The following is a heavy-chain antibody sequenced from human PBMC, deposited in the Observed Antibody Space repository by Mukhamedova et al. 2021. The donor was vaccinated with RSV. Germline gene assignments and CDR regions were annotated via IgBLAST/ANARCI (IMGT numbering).Heavy chain of an antibody. D-gene: IGHD3-22*01. V-gene: IGHV3-53*05. Sequence: VRQAPGKGLEWVSVIFSGGSTQYVDSVKGRFTISRDNSKNTLYLQMNSLRAEDTAVYYCAREPYNYYDSRRSTYFDYWDQGTLVTV. CDR2: IFSGGST. CDR3: AREPYNYYDSRRSTYFDY. J-gene: IGHJ4*02.